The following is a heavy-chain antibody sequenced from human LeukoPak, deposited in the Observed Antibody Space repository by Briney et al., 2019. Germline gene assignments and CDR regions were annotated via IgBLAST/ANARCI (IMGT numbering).Heavy chain of an antibody. D-gene: IGHD6-19*01. CDR3: AKQELAGFHFDY. J-gene: IGHJ4*02. CDR1: GFTFSTHA. V-gene: IGHV3-30*02. CDR2: ISFDGSDK. Sequence: TGGSLRLSCAASGFTFSTHAMHWVRQAPGKGLEWVAFISFDGSDKYYADSVKGRFTISRDNSKNTLYLQMNSLRAEDRAVYYCAKQELAGFHFDYWGQGTLVTVSS.